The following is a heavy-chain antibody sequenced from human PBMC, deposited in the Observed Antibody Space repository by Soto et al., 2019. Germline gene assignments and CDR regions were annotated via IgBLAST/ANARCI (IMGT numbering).Heavy chain of an antibody. CDR3: VCVYAAIVAKIAY. D-gene: IGHD5-18*01. Sequence: SETLSLTCTVSGGSISSGDYYWCWICQPPGKGLEWIGYIYYSGSTYYNPSLKSRVTISVDTSKNQFSLKLSSVTAADTAVYYCVCVYAAIVAKIAYSGQRNMVPVSS. J-gene: IGHJ1*01. CDR2: IYYSGST. CDR1: GGSISSGDYY. V-gene: IGHV4-30-4*01.